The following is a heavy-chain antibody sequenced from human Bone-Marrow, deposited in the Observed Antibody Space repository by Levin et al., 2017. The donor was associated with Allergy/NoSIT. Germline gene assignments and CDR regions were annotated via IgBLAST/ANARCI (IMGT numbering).Heavy chain of an antibody. Sequence: LSLTCAASGFTFSSYAMSWVRQAPGKGLEWVSAISGSGGSTYYADSVKGRFTISRDNSKNTLYLQMNSLRAEDTAVYYCAKGTYYDFWSGSPYWYFDLWGRGTLVTVSS. CDR3: AKGTYYDFWSGSPYWYFDL. V-gene: IGHV3-23*01. CDR2: ISGSGGST. J-gene: IGHJ2*01. CDR1: GFTFSSYA. D-gene: IGHD3-3*01.